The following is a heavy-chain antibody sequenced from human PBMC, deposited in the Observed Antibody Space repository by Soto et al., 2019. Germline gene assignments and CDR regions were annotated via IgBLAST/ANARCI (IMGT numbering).Heavy chain of an antibody. Sequence: ASVKVSCKASGGTFSSYAISWVRQAPGQGLEWMGIINPSGGSTSYAQKFQGRVTMTRDTSTSTVYMEMSSLRSEDTAVYYCASALHCGGDCYPDYWGQGTLVTVSS. CDR3: ASALHCGGDCYPDY. V-gene: IGHV1-46*03. D-gene: IGHD2-21*02. CDR2: INPSGGST. CDR1: GGTFSSYA. J-gene: IGHJ4*02.